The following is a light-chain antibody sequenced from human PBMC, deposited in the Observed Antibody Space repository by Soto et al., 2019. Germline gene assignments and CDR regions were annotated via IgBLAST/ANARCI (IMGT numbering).Light chain of an antibody. CDR3: LQSNSYPWT. CDR2: KAS. Sequence: DIQMTQSPSTLSASVGDRVTITCRASQSISGWLAWYQQKPGKAPNLLIYKASTLESGVPSRFSGSGSGTEFTLTISSLQPDDFATYYCLQSNSYPWTFGQGTKVDIK. V-gene: IGKV1-5*03. J-gene: IGKJ1*01. CDR1: QSISGW.